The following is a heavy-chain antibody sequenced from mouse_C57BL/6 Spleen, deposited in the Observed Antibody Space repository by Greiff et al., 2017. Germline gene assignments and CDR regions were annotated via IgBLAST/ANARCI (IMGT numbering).Heavy chain of an antibody. J-gene: IGHJ2*01. D-gene: IGHD2-10*01. CDR2: INPNNGGT. V-gene: IGHV1-26*01. CDR1: GYTFTDYY. CDR3: ARALPPRYFDY. Sequence: EVQLQQSGPELVKPGASVKISCKASGYTFTDYYMNWVKQSHGKSLEWIGDINPNNGGTSYNQKFKGKATLTVDKSSSTAYMELRSLTSEDSAVYYCARALPPRYFDYWGQGTTLTVSS.